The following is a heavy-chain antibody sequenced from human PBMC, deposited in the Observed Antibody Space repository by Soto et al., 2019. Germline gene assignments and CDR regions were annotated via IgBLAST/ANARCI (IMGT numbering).Heavy chain of an antibody. CDR3: AKAGSNTFDS. Sequence: QVQLVESGGGVVQPGRSLRLSCAASGFTFSHYAMHWVRQAPGKGLEWVALMSYDGSNEYYADSVKGRFTISRDNSKNTRYLQMNSLRAEETAGYYFAKAGSNTFDSWGQGTLVTVSS. V-gene: IGHV3-30*18. D-gene: IGHD1-26*01. CDR1: GFTFSHYA. J-gene: IGHJ4*02. CDR2: MSYDGSNE.